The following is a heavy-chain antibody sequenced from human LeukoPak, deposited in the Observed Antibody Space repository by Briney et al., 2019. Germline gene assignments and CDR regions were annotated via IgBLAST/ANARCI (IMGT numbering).Heavy chain of an antibody. CDR2: ISSSSSYI. J-gene: IGHJ4*02. V-gene: IGHV3-21*01. Sequence: GGSLRLSCAASGFTFSIYSMNWVRQAPGKGLEWVSSISSSSSYIYYADSVKGRFTISRDNAKNSLYLQMNSLRAEDTAVYYCARDRERSSWFDYWSQGTLVTVSS. CDR1: GFTFSIYS. D-gene: IGHD6-13*01. CDR3: ARDRERSSWFDY.